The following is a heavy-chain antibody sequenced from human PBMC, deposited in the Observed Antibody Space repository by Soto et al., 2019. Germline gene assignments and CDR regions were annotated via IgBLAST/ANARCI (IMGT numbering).Heavy chain of an antibody. CDR2: IYHSGST. V-gene: IGHV4-30-2*01. Sequence: PSETLSLTCAVSGGSISGGGYSWSCIRQPPGKGLEWIGYIYHSGSTYYNPSLKSRVTISVDRSKNQFSLKLSSVTAADTAVYYCARAAPALGMDVWGQGTTVTVSS. D-gene: IGHD2-15*01. J-gene: IGHJ6*02. CDR1: GGSISGGGYS. CDR3: ARAAPALGMDV.